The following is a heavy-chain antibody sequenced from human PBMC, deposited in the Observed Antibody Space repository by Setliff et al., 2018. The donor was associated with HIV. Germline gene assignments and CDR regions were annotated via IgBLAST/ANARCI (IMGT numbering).Heavy chain of an antibody. D-gene: IGHD1-26*01. V-gene: IGHV1-2*02. CDR2: INPNSGGT. CDR1: GYTFTGYY. CDR3: ARGVGINYYYYYGMDV. J-gene: IGHJ6*04. Sequence: GASVKVSCKASGYTFTGYYMHWVRQAPGQGLEWMGWINPNSGGTDYAQKFQGRVTMTRDTSISTAYMELSRLRSDDTAVYYCARGVGINYYYYYGMDVWGKGTTVTVSS.